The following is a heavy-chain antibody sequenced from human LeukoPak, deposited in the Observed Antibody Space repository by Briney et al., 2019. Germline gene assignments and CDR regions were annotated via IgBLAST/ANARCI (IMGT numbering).Heavy chain of an antibody. V-gene: IGHV4-4*07. Sequence: SETLSLTCTVSGGFISSYDWSWIRQPAGKGLEWIGRFYTSGTANYNPYFESRVTMLVDTSENQFSLKLRSVTGADTAVYYCAKEREVAGSNWFDPWGQGILVTVSS. CDR3: AKEREVAGSNWFDP. J-gene: IGHJ5*02. D-gene: IGHD2-15*01. CDR1: GGFISSYD. CDR2: FYTSGTA.